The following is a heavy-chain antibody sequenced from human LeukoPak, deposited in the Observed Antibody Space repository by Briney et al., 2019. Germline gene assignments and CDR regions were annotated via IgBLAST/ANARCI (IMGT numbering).Heavy chain of an antibody. Sequence: ASVKVSCKASGYTFTSYDINWVRQATGQGLEWMGWMNPNSGNTGYAQKFQGRVTMTRNTSISTAYMELSSLRSEDTAVYYCARCGGNDDYGNDAFDIWGQGTMVTVSS. J-gene: IGHJ3*02. D-gene: IGHD4/OR15-4a*01. CDR2: MNPNSGNT. V-gene: IGHV1-8*01. CDR3: ARCGGNDDYGNDAFDI. CDR1: GYTFTSYD.